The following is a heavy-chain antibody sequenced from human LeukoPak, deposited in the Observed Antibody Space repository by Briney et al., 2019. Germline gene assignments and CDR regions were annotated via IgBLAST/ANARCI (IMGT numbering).Heavy chain of an antibody. V-gene: IGHV4-59*08. D-gene: IGHD1-26*01. J-gene: IGHJ3*02. CDR1: GGSISSYY. CDR2: IYHSGST. Sequence: SETLSLTGTVSGGSISSYYWSWIRQPPGKGLEWIGSIYHSGSTYYNPSLKSRVTISVDTSKNQFSLKLSSVTAADTAVYYCARGASGTLYDAFDIWGQGTMVTVSS. CDR3: ARGASGTLYDAFDI.